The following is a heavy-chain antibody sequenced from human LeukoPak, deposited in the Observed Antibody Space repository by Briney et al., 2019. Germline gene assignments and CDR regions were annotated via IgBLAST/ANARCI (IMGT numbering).Heavy chain of an antibody. CDR1: GFYFSGYS. J-gene: IGHJ6*03. CDR2: INSGSTYM. D-gene: IGHD1-1*01. Sequence: GGSLRLSCAASGFYFSGYSMNWVRQAPGKGLEWVSSINSGSTYMYYADSVKGRFTISRDNAKNSLHLQMYSLRAEDTAVYFCARVEATTGRNYHYYYMDVWGKGTAVTVSS. CDR3: ARVEATTGRNYHYYYMDV. V-gene: IGHV3-21*01.